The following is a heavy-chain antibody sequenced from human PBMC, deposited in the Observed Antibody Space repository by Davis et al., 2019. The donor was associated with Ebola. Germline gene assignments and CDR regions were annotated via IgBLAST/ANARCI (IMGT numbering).Heavy chain of an antibody. J-gene: IGHJ4*02. CDR3: ARSTYTGGY. CDR1: GGTFSSYA. CDR2: MNPNSGNT. Sequence: SVNVSCKASGGTFSSYAINWVRQATGQGLEWMGWMNPNSGNTGYAQKFQGRVTMTRNTSISTAYMELSSLRSEDTAVYYCARSTYTGGYWGQGTLVTVSS. D-gene: IGHD1-26*01. V-gene: IGHV1-8*02.